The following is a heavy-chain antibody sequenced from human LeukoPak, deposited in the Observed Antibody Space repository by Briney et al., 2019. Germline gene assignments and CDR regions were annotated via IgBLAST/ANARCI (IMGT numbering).Heavy chain of an antibody. Sequence: SETLSLTCAVYGGSFSGYYWSWIRQPPGKGLEWIGEINHSGSTNYNPSLKSRVTISVDTSKNQFSLKLSSVTAADTAVYYCARRRIIYYYGMDVWGQGTTVTVSS. CDR3: ARRRIIYYYGMDV. J-gene: IGHJ6*02. D-gene: IGHD2-15*01. CDR2: INHSGST. CDR1: GGSFSGYY. V-gene: IGHV4-34*01.